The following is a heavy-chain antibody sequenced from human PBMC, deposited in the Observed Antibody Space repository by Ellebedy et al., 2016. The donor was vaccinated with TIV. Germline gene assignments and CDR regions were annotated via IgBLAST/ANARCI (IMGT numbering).Heavy chain of an antibody. CDR2: IIPIFGTP. J-gene: IGHJ4*02. D-gene: IGHD6-13*01. Sequence: AASVKVSCKASGGTFSSSSMIWVRQAPGQGLEWMGGIIPIFGTPDYAQSFQGRVTIPADTSTSTAYMELSSLRSEDTAVYYCARGTYSSSWYGMDFWGQGTPVTVSS. CDR1: GGTFSSSS. CDR3: ARGTYSSSWYGMDF. V-gene: IGHV1-69*06.